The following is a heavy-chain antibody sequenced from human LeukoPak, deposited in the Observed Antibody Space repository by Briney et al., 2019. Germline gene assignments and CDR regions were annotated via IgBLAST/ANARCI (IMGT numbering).Heavy chain of an antibody. CDR3: ARHDPVGHFLRGMDV. CDR1: GGSICGYF. V-gene: IGHV4-59*08. D-gene: IGHD2/OR15-2a*01. Sequence: PSETLSLTCAVSGGSICGYFWSWSRQPPGKGLEWIGYIYYTGSIIYNPSLRSRVTMSVDVSKNQFSLDLTSVTAADTAVYYCARHDPVGHFLRGMDVWGQGTTVTVSS. CDR2: IYYTGSI. J-gene: IGHJ6*02.